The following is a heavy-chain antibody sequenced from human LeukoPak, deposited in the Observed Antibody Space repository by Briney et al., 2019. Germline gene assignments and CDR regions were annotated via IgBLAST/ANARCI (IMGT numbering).Heavy chain of an antibody. V-gene: IGHV1-18*04. J-gene: IGHJ4*02. CDR1: GYTFTGYG. D-gene: IGHD3-9*01. CDR2: ISAYNGNT. Sequence: ASVKVSCKASGYTFTGYGISWVRQAPGQGLEWMGWISAYNGNTNYAQKFQGRVTMTTDTSTSTAYMELRSLRSDDTAVYYCARDRYFDCPACVFDYWGQGTLVAVSS. CDR3: ARDRYFDCPACVFDY.